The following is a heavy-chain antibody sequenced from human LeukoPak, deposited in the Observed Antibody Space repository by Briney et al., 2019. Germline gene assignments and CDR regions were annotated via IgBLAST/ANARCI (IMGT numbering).Heavy chain of an antibody. CDR2: IYYSGST. J-gene: IGHJ4*02. D-gene: IGHD1-26*01. CDR3: ARLAYSGSSYVAY. V-gene: IGHV4-59*01. Sequence: SETLSLTCTVSGGSISSYYWSWIRQPPGKGLEWIGYIYYSGSTNYNPSLKSRVTISVDTSKNQFSLKLSSVTAADTAVYYCARLAYSGSSYVAYWGQGTLVTVSS. CDR1: GGSISSYY.